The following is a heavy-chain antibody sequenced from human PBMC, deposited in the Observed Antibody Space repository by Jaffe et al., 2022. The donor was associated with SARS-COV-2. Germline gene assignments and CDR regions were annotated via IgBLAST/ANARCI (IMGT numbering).Heavy chain of an antibody. Sequence: QVQLVQSGAEVKKPGASVKVSCKASGYTFTGYYMHWVRQAPGQGLEWMGWINPNSGGTNYAQKFQGRVTMTRDTSISTAYMELSRLRSDDTAVYYCARAPFEYSYYYYGMDVWGQGTTVTVSS. CDR3: ARAPFEYSYYYYGMDV. J-gene: IGHJ6*02. CDR2: INPNSGGT. CDR1: GYTFTGYY. V-gene: IGHV1-2*02.